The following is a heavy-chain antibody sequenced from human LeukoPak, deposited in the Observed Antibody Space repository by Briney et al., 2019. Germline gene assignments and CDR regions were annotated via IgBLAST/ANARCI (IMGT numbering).Heavy chain of an antibody. D-gene: IGHD6-6*01. CDR1: GFTFSSYS. CDR3: ARDVVGSIAARLGY. Sequence: GGSLRLSCAASGFTFSSYSMNWVRQAPGKGLEWVSSISSSSSYVYYADSVKGRFTISRDNAKNSLYLQMNSLRAEDTAVYYCARDVVGSIAARLGYWGRGTLVTVSS. J-gene: IGHJ4*02. V-gene: IGHV3-21*01. CDR2: ISSSSSYV.